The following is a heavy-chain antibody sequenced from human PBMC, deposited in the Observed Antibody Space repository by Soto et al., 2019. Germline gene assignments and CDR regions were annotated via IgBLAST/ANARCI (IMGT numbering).Heavy chain of an antibody. Sequence: ELQLVETGGGLIQIGGSLRLSCAASGFSISSNYIAWVRQPPGKGLEWVSTTFSGGNTEYAASVKGRCSISRDNYKNTLYLQMDNLRVEDTAVYYCARKPPSAIQGWAFGMDVWGQGTTVSVSS. CDR3: ARKPPSAIQGWAFGMDV. D-gene: IGHD2-21*01. CDR1: GFSISSNY. CDR2: TFSGGNT. J-gene: IGHJ6*02. V-gene: IGHV3-53*02.